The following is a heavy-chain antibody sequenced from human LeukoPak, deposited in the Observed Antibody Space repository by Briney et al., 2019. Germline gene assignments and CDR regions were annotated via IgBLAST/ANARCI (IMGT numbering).Heavy chain of an antibody. Sequence: GGSLRLSCAASGFTFSSYAMHWVRQAPGKGLEWVAVISYDGSNKYYADSVKGRFTISRDNSKNTLYLQMNSLRAEDTAVYYCARGRGGYYYGMDVWGQGTRVTVSS. CDR2: ISYDGSNK. J-gene: IGHJ6*02. CDR3: ARGRGGYYYGMDV. D-gene: IGHD3-10*01. CDR1: GFTFSSYA. V-gene: IGHV3-30-3*01.